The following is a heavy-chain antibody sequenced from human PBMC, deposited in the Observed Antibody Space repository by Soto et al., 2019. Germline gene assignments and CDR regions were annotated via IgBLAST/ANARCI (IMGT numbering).Heavy chain of an antibody. CDR1: GFTFSSYG. V-gene: IGHV3-33*01. D-gene: IGHD3-22*01. CDR3: ARGDDSSGCTLDY. CDR2: IWYDGSNK. J-gene: IGHJ4*02. Sequence: SLRLSCAASGFTFSSYGMHWVRQAPGKGLEWVAVIWYDGSNKYYADSVKGRFTISRDNSKNTLYLQMNSLRAEDTAVYYCARGDDSSGCTLDYWGQGTLVTVSS.